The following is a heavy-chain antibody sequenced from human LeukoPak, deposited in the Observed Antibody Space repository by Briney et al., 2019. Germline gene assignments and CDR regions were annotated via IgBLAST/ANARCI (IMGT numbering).Heavy chain of an antibody. Sequence: SQTLSLTCAISGDSVSSNSAAWNWIRQSPSRGLEWLGRTYYRSKWYNDYAVSVKSRITISPDTSKNQFSLQLNSVTPEDTAVYYCARATLWFGELVFADWGQGTLVTVSS. CDR2: TYYRSKWYN. CDR3: ARATLWFGELVFAD. D-gene: IGHD3-10*01. V-gene: IGHV6-1*01. CDR1: GDSVSSNSAA. J-gene: IGHJ4*02.